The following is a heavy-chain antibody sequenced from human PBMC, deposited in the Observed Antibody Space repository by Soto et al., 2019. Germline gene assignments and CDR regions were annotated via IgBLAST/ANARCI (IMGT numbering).Heavy chain of an antibody. CDR2: IYTSGST. Sequence: PSETLSLTCPVSGCSISSYYWSWIRQPAGKGLEWIGRIYTSGSTNYNPSLKSRVTMSVDTSKNQFSLKLSSVTAADTAVYYCARDRGWLQDYYYGMDVWGQGTTVTVSS. J-gene: IGHJ6*02. D-gene: IGHD5-12*01. CDR1: GCSISSYY. V-gene: IGHV4-4*07. CDR3: ARDRGWLQDYYYGMDV.